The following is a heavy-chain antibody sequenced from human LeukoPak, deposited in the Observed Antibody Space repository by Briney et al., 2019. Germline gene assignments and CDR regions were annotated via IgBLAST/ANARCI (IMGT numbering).Heavy chain of an antibody. CDR2: IIPIFGTA. J-gene: IGHJ3*02. Sequence: ASVKVSCTASGGTFSSYAISWVRQAPGQGLEWMGGIIPIFGTANYAQKFQGRVTITADESTSTAYMELSSLRSEDTAVYYCARDQEGYCSSTSCFPKDDAFDIWGQGTMGTVSS. D-gene: IGHD2-2*01. V-gene: IGHV1-69*13. CDR3: ARDQEGYCSSTSCFPKDDAFDI. CDR1: GGTFSSYA.